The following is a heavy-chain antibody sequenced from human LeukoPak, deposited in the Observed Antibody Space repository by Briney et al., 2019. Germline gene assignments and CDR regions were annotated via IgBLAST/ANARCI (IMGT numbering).Heavy chain of an antibody. CDR1: GDSINNYY. CDR2: MYTSGVA. J-gene: IGHJ6*03. V-gene: IGHV4-4*07. Sequence: SETLSLTCTVSGDSINNYYWSWIRQSAGKGLEWIGRMYTSGVAHYNPALKSRATMSVDTSKNQLSLTLSSVTAADRAVYYCAREGPAASDSMLFYYFMDVWGKGTTVTVSS. CDR3: AREGPAASDSMLFYYFMDV. D-gene: IGHD2-2*01.